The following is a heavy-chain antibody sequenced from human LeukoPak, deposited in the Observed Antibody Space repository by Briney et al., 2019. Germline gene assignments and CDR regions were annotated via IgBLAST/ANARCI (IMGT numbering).Heavy chain of an antibody. Sequence: GGSLRLSCAASGFTFNSFGMHWVRQAPGKGLEWVAMISYDGDNKYYADSVKGRFTISRDSSKNTLYLQMNSLRAEDTAVYFCAKGYSSSWHDAFDIWGQGTMVTVSS. D-gene: IGHD6-13*01. CDR2: ISYDGDNK. CDR1: GFTFNSFG. V-gene: IGHV3-30*18. J-gene: IGHJ3*02. CDR3: AKGYSSSWHDAFDI.